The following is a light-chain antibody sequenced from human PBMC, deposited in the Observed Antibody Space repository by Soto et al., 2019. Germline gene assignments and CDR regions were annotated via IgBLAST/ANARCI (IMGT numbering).Light chain of an antibody. CDR3: SSYTASSTLYV. J-gene: IGLJ1*01. Sequence: QSALTQPASVSGSPGQSITISCTGTSSDVGGYNFVSWYQLYPGKAPKLMIYDVSDRPSGVSIRFSGSKSGNTASLTISGLQAEDEADYYCSSYTASSTLYVFGTGTRSPS. CDR2: DVS. V-gene: IGLV2-14*03. CDR1: SSDVGGYNF.